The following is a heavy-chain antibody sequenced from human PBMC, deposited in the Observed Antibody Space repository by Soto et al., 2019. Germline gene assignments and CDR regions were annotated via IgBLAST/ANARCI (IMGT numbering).Heavy chain of an antibody. J-gene: IGHJ5*02. CDR1: GGSISSGGYS. CDR3: AREGPRVVPAATNWFDP. V-gene: IGHV4-30-2*01. CDR2: IYHSGST. D-gene: IGHD2-2*01. Sequence: SETLSLTCAVSGGSISSGGYSWSWIRQPPGKGLEWIGYIYHSGSTYYNPSLKSRVTISVDTSKNQFSLKLSSVTAADTAVYYCAREGPRVVPAATNWFDPWGQGTLVTVSS.